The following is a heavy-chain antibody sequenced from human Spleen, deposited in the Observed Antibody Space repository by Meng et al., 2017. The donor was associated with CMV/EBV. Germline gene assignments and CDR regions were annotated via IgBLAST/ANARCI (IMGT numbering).Heavy chain of an antibody. CDR1: GGTFSTYT. Sequence: SVKVSCKASGGTFSTYTITWVRQAPGQGLEWMGRIIPILGIANYAQKFQGRVTITADKSTSKAYMELSSLRSEDTAVYYCASKDGYNEDFNYWGQGTLVTVSS. J-gene: IGHJ4*02. CDR3: ASKDGYNEDFNY. V-gene: IGHV1-69*02. D-gene: IGHD5-24*01. CDR2: IIPILGIA.